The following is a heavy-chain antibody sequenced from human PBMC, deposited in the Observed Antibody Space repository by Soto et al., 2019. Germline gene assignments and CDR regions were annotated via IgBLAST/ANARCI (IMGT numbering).Heavy chain of an antibody. CDR3: ARNGDSRGVTGKRSYYYGMDV. J-gene: IGHJ6*02. V-gene: IGHV1-69*01. D-gene: IGHD4-17*01. CDR1: GGTFSSYA. Sequence: QVQLVQSGAEVKKPGSSVKVSCKASGGTFSSYAISWVRQAPGQGLEWMGGIIPIFGTANYAQKFQGRVTITADEATSTAYMELSSLRSQDTAVYYCARNGDSRGVTGKRSYYYGMDVWGQGTTVTVSS. CDR2: IIPIFGTA.